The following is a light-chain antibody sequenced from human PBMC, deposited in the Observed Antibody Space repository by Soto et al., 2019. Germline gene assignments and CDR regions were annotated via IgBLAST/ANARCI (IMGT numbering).Light chain of an antibody. J-gene: IGKJ3*01. CDR1: QSVSSSY. CDR3: QQYGSSPRFT. V-gene: IGKV3-20*01. Sequence: EIVLTQSPGTLSLSPGERATLSCRASQSVSSSYLAWYQQKPGPAPSLLIYGASSRATGIPDRFSGSGSGTDFTLTISSLEPEDFAVYYCQQYGSSPRFTFGPGTKVDIK. CDR2: GAS.